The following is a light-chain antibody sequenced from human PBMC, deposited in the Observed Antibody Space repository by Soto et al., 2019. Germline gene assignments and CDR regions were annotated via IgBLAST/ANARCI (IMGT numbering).Light chain of an antibody. J-gene: IGKJ1*01. V-gene: IGKV3-20*01. CDR3: QQYGSART. Sequence: EIVLTQSPGTLSLSPGERDTLSCRARQSVSSSYLAWYQQKPGQAPRLLIYGASDRATGIPDRFSGSGSGTDFTLTISRLEPKDFAVYYCQQYGSARTFGQGTKVEIK. CDR1: QSVSSSY. CDR2: GAS.